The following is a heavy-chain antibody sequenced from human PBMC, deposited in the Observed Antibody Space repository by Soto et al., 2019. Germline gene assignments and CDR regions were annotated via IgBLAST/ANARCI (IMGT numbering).Heavy chain of an antibody. J-gene: IGHJ4*02. CDR3: ATDPPYYDFWSGYLN. CDR1: GYTLTELS. Sequence: ASVKVSCKVSGYTLTELSMHWVRQSPLKGLEWMGGFDPEDGETIYAQKFQGRVTMTEDTSTDTAYMELSSLRSEDTAVYYCATDPPYYDFWSGYLNWGQGTLVTVSS. CDR2: FDPEDGET. D-gene: IGHD3-3*01. V-gene: IGHV1-24*01.